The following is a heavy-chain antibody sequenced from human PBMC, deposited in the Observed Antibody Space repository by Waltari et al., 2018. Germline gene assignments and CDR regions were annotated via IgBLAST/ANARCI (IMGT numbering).Heavy chain of an antibody. CDR2: INPNTGAA. CDR1: GYTCLSYD. Sequence: QVQLVQSGAEVKKPGASVRVSCKASGYTCLSYDINWVRQAPGQGLEWMGWINPNTGAARFAQNFQDRVTMTRSTSETTAYMEISDLTSHDTAVYYCARGDNWNDRLDFWGQGTKVTVSS. CDR3: ARGDNWNDRLDF. D-gene: IGHD1-1*01. J-gene: IGHJ3*01. V-gene: IGHV1-8*01.